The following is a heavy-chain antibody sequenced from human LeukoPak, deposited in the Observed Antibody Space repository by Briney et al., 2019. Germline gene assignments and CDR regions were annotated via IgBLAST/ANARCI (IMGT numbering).Heavy chain of an antibody. CDR3: AKDRNVWGNGAFDI. CDR1: GFTSSSYG. Sequence: GGSLRLSCAASGFTSSSYGMHWVRQAPGKGLEWVAVISYDGSNKYYADSVKGRFTISRDNSKNTLYLQMNSLRAEDTAVYYCAKDRNVWGNGAFDIWGQGTMVTVSS. CDR2: ISYDGSNK. J-gene: IGHJ3*02. V-gene: IGHV3-30*18. D-gene: IGHD3-16*01.